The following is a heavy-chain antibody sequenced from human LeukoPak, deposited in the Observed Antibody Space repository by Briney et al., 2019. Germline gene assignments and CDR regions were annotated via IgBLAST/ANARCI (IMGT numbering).Heavy chain of an antibody. J-gene: IGHJ4*02. CDR1: GFTFSNYA. D-gene: IGHD5-18*01. V-gene: IGHV3-23*01. CDR3: AKDSARAYSYAYSDY. CDR2: ISGSGGST. Sequence: GGSLRLSCGASGFTFSNYAMSWVRQGTGKGLEWVSGISGSGGSTDYADSVKGRFTISRDNSENTLYLQMNSLRAEDTAVYYCAKDSARAYSYAYSDYWGQGTLVTVSS.